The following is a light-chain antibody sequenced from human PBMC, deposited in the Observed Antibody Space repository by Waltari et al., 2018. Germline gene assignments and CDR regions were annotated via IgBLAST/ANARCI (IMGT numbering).Light chain of an antibody. V-gene: IGKV1-5*01. CDR3: QHYNTYRT. CDR2: DAS. CDR1: QSISSW. J-gene: IGKJ1*01. Sequence: DIQMTQSPSTLSASVGDRVTITCRASQSISSWLAWYQQKPGKAPKLLIYDASTLEGGVPSRFSGSGSGTEVSLTISSLQPDDFATYYCQHYNTYRTFGQGTKVEIK.